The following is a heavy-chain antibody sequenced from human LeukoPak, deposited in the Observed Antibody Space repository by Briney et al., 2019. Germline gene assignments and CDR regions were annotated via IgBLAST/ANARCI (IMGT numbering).Heavy chain of an antibody. J-gene: IGHJ4*02. CDR3: AREPGRITIFWLVIDFDY. CDR2: INPNSGGT. V-gene: IGHV1-2*02. CDR1: GYTFTGYY. Sequence: HAASVKVSCKASGYTFTGYYMHWVRQAPGQGLEWMGWINPNSGGTNYAQKFQGRFTMTRDTSISTAYMELSRLRSDDTAVYYCAREPGRITIFWLVIDFDYWGQGTLVTVSS. D-gene: IGHD3-9*01.